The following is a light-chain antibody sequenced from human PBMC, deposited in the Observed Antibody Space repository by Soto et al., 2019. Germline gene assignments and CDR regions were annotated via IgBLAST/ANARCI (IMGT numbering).Light chain of an antibody. CDR3: QQYGNSPWT. Sequence: EIVLTQSPGTLSLSPGERATLSCRASQSVSRSYLAWYQQKPGQAPRLLIYAASTRATDIPDRFSGSRSGTDFTLTISRLEPEDFAVYYCQQYGNSPWTFGQGTKVEIK. J-gene: IGKJ1*01. CDR2: AAS. CDR1: QSVSRSY. V-gene: IGKV3-20*01.